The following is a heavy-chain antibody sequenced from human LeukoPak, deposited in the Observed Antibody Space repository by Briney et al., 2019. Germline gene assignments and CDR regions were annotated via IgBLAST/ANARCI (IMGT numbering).Heavy chain of an antibody. Sequence: SETLSLTCTVSGGSISSSSYYWGWIRQPPGKGLEWIGGIYYSGSTNYNPSLKSRVTISVDTSKNQFSLKLSSVTAADTAVYYCARVLYCSGGSCYSSRPLHYYYGMDVWGQGTTVTVSS. CDR3: ARVLYCSGGSCYSSRPLHYYYGMDV. J-gene: IGHJ6*02. CDR1: GGSISSSSYY. D-gene: IGHD2-15*01. CDR2: IYYSGST. V-gene: IGHV4-39*07.